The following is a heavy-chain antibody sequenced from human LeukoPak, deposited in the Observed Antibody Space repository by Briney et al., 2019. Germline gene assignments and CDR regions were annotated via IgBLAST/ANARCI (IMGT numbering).Heavy chain of an antibody. CDR2: MNPNSGNT. CDR3: AREYQIAEMATIGTDY. J-gene: IGHJ4*02. V-gene: IGHV1-8*01. D-gene: IGHD5-24*01. CDR1: GYTFTSYD. Sequence: ASVKVSCKASGYTFTSYDINWVRQATGQGLEWMGWMNPNSGNTGYAQKFQGRVTMTRDTSTSTVYMELSSLRSEDTAVYYCAREYQIAEMATIGTDYWGQGTLVTVSS.